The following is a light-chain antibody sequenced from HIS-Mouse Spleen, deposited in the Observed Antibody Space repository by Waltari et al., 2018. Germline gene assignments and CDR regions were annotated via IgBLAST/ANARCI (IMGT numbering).Light chain of an antibody. V-gene: IGLV6-57*02. CDR2: EDN. Sequence: NFMLTQPHSVSESPGKTVTISCTGSSGSIASNSVHRYPQRPGSAPTTVIYEDNQRPSGVPDRFSGSIDSSSNSASLTISGLKTEDEADYYCQSYDSSNVVFGGGTKLTVL. CDR1: SGSIASNS. CDR3: QSYDSSNVV. J-gene: IGLJ2*01.